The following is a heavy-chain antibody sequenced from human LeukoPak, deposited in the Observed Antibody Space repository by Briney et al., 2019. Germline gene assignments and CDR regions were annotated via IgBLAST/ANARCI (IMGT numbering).Heavy chain of an antibody. Sequence: PSETLSLTCAVSGYSISSGYYWGWIRQPPGKGLEWIGSIYHSGSTYYNPSLKSRVTISVDTSKNQFSLKLSSVTAADTAVYYCARQGSGTTPLDYWGQGTLVTVSS. CDR1: GYSISSGYY. CDR3: ARQGSGTTPLDY. V-gene: IGHV4-38-2*01. D-gene: IGHD1-26*01. CDR2: IYHSGST. J-gene: IGHJ4*02.